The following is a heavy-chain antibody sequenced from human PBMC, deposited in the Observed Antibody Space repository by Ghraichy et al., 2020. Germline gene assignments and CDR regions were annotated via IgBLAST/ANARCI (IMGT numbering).Heavy chain of an antibody. CDR2: LYSGGSV. J-gene: IGHJ6*03. D-gene: IGHD3-10*01. Sequence: ETLSLTCEASGFSVNSNYMTWVRQPPGKGLEWVSILYSGGSVYYADSVKGRFTISRDNSKNTLYLQMNSLRSEDTTLYYCARRSLWFGELFKSYYYMDVWGKGTTVTVSS. V-gene: IGHV3-66*02. CDR1: GFSVNSNY. CDR3: ARRSLWFGELFKSYYYMDV.